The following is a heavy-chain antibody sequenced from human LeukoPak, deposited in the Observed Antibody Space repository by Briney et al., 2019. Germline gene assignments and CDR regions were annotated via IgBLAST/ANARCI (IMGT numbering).Heavy chain of an antibody. D-gene: IGHD3-3*01. Sequence: SETLSLTCTVSGGSISSVAYHWGWIRQPPGKWLEWIATIHNTGSTYYNPSLKSRITISIDASRNQISLELNSVTAADTAIYYCAKSHLGVPHDYWGQGTLVTVSS. CDR2: IHNTGST. CDR3: AKSHLGVPHDY. CDR1: GGSISSVAYH. V-gene: IGHV4-39*01. J-gene: IGHJ4*02.